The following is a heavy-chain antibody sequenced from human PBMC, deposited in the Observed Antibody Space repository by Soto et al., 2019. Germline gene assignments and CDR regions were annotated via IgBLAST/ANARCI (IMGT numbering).Heavy chain of an antibody. V-gene: IGHV4-31*03. CDR2: IYYSGST. Sequence: QVQLQESGPGLVKPSQTLSLTCTVSGGSISSGGYYWSWIRQHPGKGLEWIGYIYYSGSTYYNPSLKSRVTLSVDTSKNQFSLKLSSVTAADTAVYYCARGAIGEIAPVVWGQGTTVTVSS. CDR1: GGSISSGGYY. D-gene: IGHD6-25*01. CDR3: ARGAIGEIAPVV. J-gene: IGHJ6*02.